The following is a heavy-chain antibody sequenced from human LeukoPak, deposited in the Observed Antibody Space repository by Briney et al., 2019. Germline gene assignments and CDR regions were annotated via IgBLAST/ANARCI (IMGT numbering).Heavy chain of an antibody. Sequence: SETLSLTCAVYGGSFSGYYWTWIRQPPGKGLEWIGEINHSGSTKYDTSLKSRVTISVDTSKNQFSLTLSSVTAADTAVYYCARGYYDTSAYSRDWYFDLWGGGTLVTVSS. V-gene: IGHV4-34*01. J-gene: IGHJ2*01. CDR3: ARGYYDTSAYSRDWYFDL. CDR2: INHSGST. D-gene: IGHD3-22*01. CDR1: GGSFSGYY.